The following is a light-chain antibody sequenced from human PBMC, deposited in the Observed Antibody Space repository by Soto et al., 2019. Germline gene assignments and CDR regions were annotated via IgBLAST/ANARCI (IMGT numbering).Light chain of an antibody. V-gene: IGKV3-11*01. CDR2: DAS. CDR1: QSVSSY. J-gene: IGKJ4*01. CDR3: QQRSSWPLT. Sequence: EIVLTQSPATLSLSPGERATLSCWASQSVSSYLAWYQQKPGQAPRLLIYDASNRATDVPPRFRGSGSGTDFILTISSLEPEDFAVYYCQQRSSWPLTFGGGTKVDIK.